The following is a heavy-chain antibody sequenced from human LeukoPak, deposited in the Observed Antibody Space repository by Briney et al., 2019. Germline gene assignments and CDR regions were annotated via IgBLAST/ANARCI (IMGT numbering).Heavy chain of an antibody. V-gene: IGHV3-33*08. J-gene: IGHJ6*02. CDR1: GFTFSSYG. Sequence: SGGSLRLSCEASGFTFSSYGMHWVRQAPGKGLEWVAVIWYDGSNKYYADSVKGRFTISRDNSKNTLYLQMNSLRAEDTAVYYCARGGYCSGGSCPRLHYYYGMDVWGQGTTVTVSS. CDR3: ARGGYCSGGSCPRLHYYYGMDV. CDR2: IWYDGSNK. D-gene: IGHD2-15*01.